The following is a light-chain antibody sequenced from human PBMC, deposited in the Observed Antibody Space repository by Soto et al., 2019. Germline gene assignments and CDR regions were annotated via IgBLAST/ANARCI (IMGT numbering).Light chain of an antibody. CDR2: GAS. CDR3: QQYGSLPIT. Sequence: EIVLTQSPGTLSLSPGERATLSCRASQYISSSYLAWYQQKPDQAPRLLIYGASSRATGIPDRFSGSGSGTDFTLTISRLEPEDFAVYYCQQYGSLPITFGQGTRLEIK. CDR1: QYISSSY. V-gene: IGKV3-20*01. J-gene: IGKJ5*01.